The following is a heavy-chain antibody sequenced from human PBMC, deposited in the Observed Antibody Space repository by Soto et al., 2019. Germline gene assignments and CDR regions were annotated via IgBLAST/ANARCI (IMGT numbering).Heavy chain of an antibody. CDR1: GNTFPNYD. J-gene: IGHJ6*02. CDR2: MNINSGNT. Sequence: QVQLVQSGAEVKKPGVSVKVSCKASGNTFPNYDINWVRQATGQGLEWMGWMNINSGNTGYAQKFQGRVTMTRNTSISTAYMELSSLRSDDTALYYCTKGYAMDVWGQGTTVIVSS. CDR3: TKGYAMDV. V-gene: IGHV1-8*01.